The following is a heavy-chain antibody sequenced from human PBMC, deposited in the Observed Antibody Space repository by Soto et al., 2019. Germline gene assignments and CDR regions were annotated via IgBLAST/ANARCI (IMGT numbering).Heavy chain of an antibody. CDR1: GGSISSYY. CDR2: ISYSGST. J-gene: IGHJ6*03. V-gene: IGHV4-59*08. D-gene: IGHD6-6*01. CDR3: ARDSSSSTLNFMDV. Sequence: LSLTCTVSGGSISSYYWNWIRQPPGKGLEWIGYISYSGSTNYNPSLKSRVTISVDTSKNQFSLKLSSVTAADTAVYYCARDSSSSTLNFMDVWGKGTTVTVSS.